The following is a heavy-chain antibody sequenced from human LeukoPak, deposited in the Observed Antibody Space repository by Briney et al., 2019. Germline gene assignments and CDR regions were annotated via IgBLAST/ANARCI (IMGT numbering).Heavy chain of an antibody. Sequence: SETLSLTCTVSGGSISSSSYYWGWIRQPPGKGLEGIGSIYYSGSTYYNPSLKSRVTISVDTSKNQFSLKLSSVTAADTAVYYCARRGVAAAGEGADFDYWGQGTLVTVSS. J-gene: IGHJ4*02. CDR1: GGSISSSSYY. V-gene: IGHV4-39*01. CDR3: ARRGVAAAGEGADFDY. D-gene: IGHD6-13*01. CDR2: IYYSGST.